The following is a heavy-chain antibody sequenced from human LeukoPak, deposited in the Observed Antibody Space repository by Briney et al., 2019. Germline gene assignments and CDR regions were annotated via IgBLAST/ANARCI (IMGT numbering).Heavy chain of an antibody. D-gene: IGHD4-23*01. Sequence: PGGSLRLFCAASGLPFDEYAMHWARQAPGKALEWVSGIRWNSGSIVYADSVEGRFTFSRDNDKNSLYLQMNSLRAEDTALYYCAKARYGGNSGYFQHWGQGTLVTVSS. V-gene: IGHV3-9*01. CDR1: GLPFDEYA. CDR2: IRWNSGSI. CDR3: AKARYGGNSGYFQH. J-gene: IGHJ1*01.